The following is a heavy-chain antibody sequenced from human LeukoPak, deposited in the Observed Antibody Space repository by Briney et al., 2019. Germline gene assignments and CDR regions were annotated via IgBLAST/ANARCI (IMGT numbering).Heavy chain of an antibody. J-gene: IGHJ4*02. V-gene: IGHV4-39*01. CDR2: IYYSGST. Sequence: SETLSLTCTVSGGSISSSSYYWGWIRQPPGKGLEWIGSIYYSGSTYYNPSLKSRVTISVDTSKNQFSLKLSSVTAADTAVYYCARHRDYGGNPKFAYWGQGTLVTVSS. D-gene: IGHD4-23*01. CDR1: GGSISSSSYY. CDR3: ARHRDYGGNPKFAY.